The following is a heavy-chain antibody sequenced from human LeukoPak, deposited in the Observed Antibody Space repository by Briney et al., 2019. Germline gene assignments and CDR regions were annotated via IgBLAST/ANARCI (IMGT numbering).Heavy chain of an antibody. D-gene: IGHD5-18*01. Sequence: GGSLRLSCAASGFTFSSYSMNWVRQAPGKGLEWVSSISSSSSYIYYADSVKGRLTISRDNAKNSLYLQMNSLRAEDTAVYYCARDPKIQLWFSKPSPSDYWGQGTLVTVSS. CDR3: ARDPKIQLWFSKPSPSDY. CDR1: GFTFSSYS. V-gene: IGHV3-21*01. CDR2: ISSSSSYI. J-gene: IGHJ4*02.